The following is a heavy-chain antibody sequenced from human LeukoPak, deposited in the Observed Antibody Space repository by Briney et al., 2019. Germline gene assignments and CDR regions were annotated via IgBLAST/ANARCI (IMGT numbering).Heavy chain of an antibody. Sequence: SETLSLTRTVSGGSISSSSYYWGWIRQPPGKGLEWIGSIYYSGSTYYNPSLKSRVTISVDTSKNQFSLKLSSVTAADTAVYYCARRRFTFGGVIVGTFDYWGQGTLVTVSS. D-gene: IGHD3-16*02. J-gene: IGHJ4*02. V-gene: IGHV4-39*01. CDR1: GGSISSSSYY. CDR3: ARRRFTFGGVIVGTFDY. CDR2: IYYSGST.